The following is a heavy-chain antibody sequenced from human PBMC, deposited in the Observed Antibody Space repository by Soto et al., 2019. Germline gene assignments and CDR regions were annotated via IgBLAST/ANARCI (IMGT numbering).Heavy chain of an antibody. V-gene: IGHV4-59*01. Sequence: QVQLQESGPGLVKPSETLSLTCTVSGGSISSYYWSWIRQPPGKGLEWIGYIYYSGSTNYNPSLKSRVTXXVXTXXNQFSLKLSSVTAADTAVYYCARDHNSYGSSGFDYWGQGTLVTVSS. D-gene: IGHD5-18*01. CDR3: ARDHNSYGSSGFDY. J-gene: IGHJ4*02. CDR2: IYYSGST. CDR1: GGSISSYY.